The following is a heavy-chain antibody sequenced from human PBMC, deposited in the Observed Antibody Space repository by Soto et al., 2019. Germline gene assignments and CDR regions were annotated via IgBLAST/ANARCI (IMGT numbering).Heavy chain of an antibody. V-gene: IGHV3-30*18. CDR1: GFTFSSYG. Sequence: PGGSLRLSCAASGFTFSSYGMHWVRQAPGKGLEWVAVISYDGSNKYYADSVKGRFTISRDNSKNTLYLQMNSLRAEDTAVYYCAKDSEGRLDDHYYYYYGMDVWGQGTTVTVSS. J-gene: IGHJ6*02. CDR3: AKDSEGRLDDHYYYYYGMDV. D-gene: IGHD1-1*01. CDR2: ISYDGSNK.